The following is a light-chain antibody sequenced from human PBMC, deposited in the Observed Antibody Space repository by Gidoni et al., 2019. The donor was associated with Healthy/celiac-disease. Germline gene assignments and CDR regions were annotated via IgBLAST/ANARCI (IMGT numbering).Light chain of an antibody. V-gene: IGLV2-14*01. CDR1: SSDVGGYNY. CDR3: SSYTSSSTPLYV. Sequence: QPALTQPASVSRSPGQSITISCTGTSSDVGGYNYVSWYQQHPGKAPKLMVYEVSNRPSGVSNRFSGSKSGNTASLTISGLQAEDEADYYCSSYTSSSTPLYVFGTGTKVTVL. CDR2: EVS. J-gene: IGLJ1*01.